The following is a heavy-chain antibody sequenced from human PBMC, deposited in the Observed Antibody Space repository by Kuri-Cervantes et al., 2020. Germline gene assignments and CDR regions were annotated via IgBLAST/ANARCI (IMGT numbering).Heavy chain of an antibody. Sequence: SETLSLTCTVSGGSISSYYWSWIRQPAGKGLEWIGRIYTSGSTNYNPSLKSRVTMSVDTSKNQFSLKLSSVTAADTAVYYCAREGGYYYDSSGYYVTGWFDPWGQGTLVTVSS. CDR1: GGSISSYY. J-gene: IGHJ5*02. V-gene: IGHV4-4*07. CDR2: IYTSGST. CDR3: AREGGYYYDSSGYYVTGWFDP. D-gene: IGHD3-22*01.